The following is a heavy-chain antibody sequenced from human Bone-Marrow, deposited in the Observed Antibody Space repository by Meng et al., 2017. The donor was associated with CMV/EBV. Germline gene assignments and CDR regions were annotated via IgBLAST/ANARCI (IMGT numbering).Heavy chain of an antibody. Sequence: SETLSLTCAVYGGSFSGYYWSWIRQPPGKGLEWIGYIYYTGSTNYNPSFKSRVTISIDTSKSQFSLTLSSVTAADTAVYYCARDLGYDFWSVEDGFDPWGQGTLVTVSS. CDR3: ARDLGYDFWSVEDGFDP. D-gene: IGHD3-3*01. CDR1: GGSFSGYY. CDR2: IYYTGST. J-gene: IGHJ5*02. V-gene: IGHV4-59*01.